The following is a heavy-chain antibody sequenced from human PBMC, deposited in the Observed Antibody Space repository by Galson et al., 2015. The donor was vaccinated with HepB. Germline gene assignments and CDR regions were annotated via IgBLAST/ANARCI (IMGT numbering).Heavy chain of an antibody. Sequence: SVKVSCKASGGTFSNYAISWVRQAPGQGLEWMGEIIPIFGTPNYAQKFQGRVTITADKSTSTAYMELSSLRSEDTAVFYCARKSDSGSGSLIFDYWGQRTLVTVSS. J-gene: IGHJ4*02. CDR2: IIPIFGTP. CDR3: ARKSDSGSGSLIFDY. V-gene: IGHV1-69*06. D-gene: IGHD3-10*01. CDR1: GGTFSNYA.